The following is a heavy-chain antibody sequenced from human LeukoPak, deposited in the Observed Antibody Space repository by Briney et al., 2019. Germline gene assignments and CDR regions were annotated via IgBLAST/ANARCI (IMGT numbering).Heavy chain of an antibody. CDR3: ASGDYYGSGSYPNVYFDY. J-gene: IGHJ4*02. D-gene: IGHD3-10*01. CDR1: GFTFSSYA. V-gene: IGHV3-30*04. Sequence: GRSLRLSCAASGFTFSSYAMHWVRQAPGKGLEWVAVISYDGSNKYYADSVKGRFTISRDNSKNTLCLQMNSLRAEDTAVYYCASGDYYGSGSYPNVYFDYWGQGTLVTVSS. CDR2: ISYDGSNK.